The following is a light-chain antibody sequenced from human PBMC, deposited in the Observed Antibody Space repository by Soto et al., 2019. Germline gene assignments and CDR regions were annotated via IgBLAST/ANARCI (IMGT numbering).Light chain of an antibody. CDR3: SSYTNINTRACV. V-gene: IGLV2-14*01. Sequence: QSALTQPASVSASPGQSITISCTGTSSDVGGYNYVSWFQQHPGKAPKLMIYEVSNRPSGVSNRFSGSKSDNTASLTISGLQAEDEADYYCSSYTNINTRACVFGTGTKLTVL. CDR1: SSDVGGYNY. J-gene: IGLJ1*01. CDR2: EVS.